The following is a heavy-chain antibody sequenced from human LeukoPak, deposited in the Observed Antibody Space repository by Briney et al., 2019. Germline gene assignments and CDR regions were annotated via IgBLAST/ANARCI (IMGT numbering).Heavy chain of an antibody. CDR1: GFTFSSYW. D-gene: IGHD1-26*01. J-gene: IGHJ4*02. CDR3: ARKRGGYSTFDY. V-gene: IGHV3-74*01. Sequence: GGSLRLSCAASGFTFSSYWMHWVRQAPGKGLVWVSRIKSDGSTRYADSVKGRFTISRDNAKNLLFLQMDSLRAEDTAFYYCARKRGGYSTFDYWGQGIPVTVSS. CDR2: IKSDGST.